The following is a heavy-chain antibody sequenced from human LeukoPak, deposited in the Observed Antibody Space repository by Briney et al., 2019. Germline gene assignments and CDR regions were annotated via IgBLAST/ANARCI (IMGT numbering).Heavy chain of an antibody. CDR1: GGSINSGTYH. CDR2: VYRNAST. Sequence: SETLSLTCTVSGGSINSGTYHWSWIRQPAGKGLEWIGRVYRNASTNYSPSFKGRVSISIDTSKNHFSLKLTSVTAADTAVYYCARGEVFGVATSWFDPWGQGTRVTVSS. CDR3: ARGEVFGVATSWFDP. J-gene: IGHJ5*02. V-gene: IGHV4-61*02. D-gene: IGHD3-3*01.